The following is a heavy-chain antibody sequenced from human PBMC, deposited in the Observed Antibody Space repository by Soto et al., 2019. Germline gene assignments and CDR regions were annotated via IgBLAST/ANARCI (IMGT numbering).Heavy chain of an antibody. CDR1: GFTFSSYS. D-gene: IGHD3-22*01. CDR2: ISSSSSYI. Sequence: GGSLRLSCAASGFTFSSYSMNWVRQAPGKGLEWVSSISSSSSYIYYADSVKGRFTISRDNAKNSLYLQMNSLRAEDTAVYYCAKGVYSSRYQAEDYFDYWGQGTLVTVSS. V-gene: IGHV3-21*01. J-gene: IGHJ4*02. CDR3: AKGVYSSRYQAEDYFDY.